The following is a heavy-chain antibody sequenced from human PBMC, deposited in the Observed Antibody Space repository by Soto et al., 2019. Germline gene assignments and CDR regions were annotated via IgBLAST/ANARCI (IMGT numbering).Heavy chain of an antibody. CDR1: GDSISSDKW. CDR3: ARAGGLGAVAVDY. CDR2: VYHSGNT. Sequence: SETLSLTCAVSGDSISSDKWWSWVRQPPGKGLEWIGEVYHSGNTNYNPSLKSRVTISVDKSKNQFSLKLSSVTAADTAVYYCARAGGLGAVAVDYWGQGTLVTVSS. D-gene: IGHD6-19*01. V-gene: IGHV4-4*02. J-gene: IGHJ4*02.